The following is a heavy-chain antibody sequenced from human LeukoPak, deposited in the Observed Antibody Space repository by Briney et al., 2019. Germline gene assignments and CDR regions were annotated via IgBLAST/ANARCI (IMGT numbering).Heavy chain of an antibody. V-gene: IGHV4-59*01. Sequence: PSETLSLTCTVSGGSISSYYWSWIRQPPGKGLEWIGYIYYSGSTNYNPSLKSRVTISVDTSKNQFSLKLSSATAADTAVYYCARVRRAKTYYYDSSGYYADYWGQGTLVTVSS. CDR1: GGSISSYY. CDR2: IYYSGST. CDR3: ARVRRAKTYYYDSSGYYADY. D-gene: IGHD3-22*01. J-gene: IGHJ4*02.